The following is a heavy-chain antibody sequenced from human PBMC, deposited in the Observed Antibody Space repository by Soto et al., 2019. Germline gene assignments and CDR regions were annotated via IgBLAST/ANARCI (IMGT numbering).Heavy chain of an antibody. Sequence: PSETLSLTCAVSGGSIGSGAYSWSWIRQPPGKGLEWVGYIYHSGSTYYNPSLKCRVTISVDRSKNRFSLKLSSVTAADTAVYYCARAPRSWQATDIWRWFDPWGQGTLVTVSS. J-gene: IGHJ5*02. CDR3: ARAPRSWQATDIWRWFDP. D-gene: IGHD3-3*01. CDR2: IYHSGST. CDR1: GGSIGSGAYS. V-gene: IGHV4-30-2*01.